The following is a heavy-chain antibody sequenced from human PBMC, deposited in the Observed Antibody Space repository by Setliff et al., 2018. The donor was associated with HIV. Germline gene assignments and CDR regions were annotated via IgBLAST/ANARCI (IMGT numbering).Heavy chain of an antibody. J-gene: IGHJ4*02. CDR1: GLTFSRHR. D-gene: IGHD6-13*01. Sequence: QTGGSLRLSCAASGLTFSRHRMHWVRQAPGKGLVWVSNINSDGSTTAYADPVKGRVTISRDNSKNTLYLQMNSLRAEDTAVYYCAKNLYRSGWSPLDYWGQGTLVTVSS. CDR3: AKNLYRSGWSPLDY. CDR2: INSDGSTT. V-gene: IGHV3-74*01.